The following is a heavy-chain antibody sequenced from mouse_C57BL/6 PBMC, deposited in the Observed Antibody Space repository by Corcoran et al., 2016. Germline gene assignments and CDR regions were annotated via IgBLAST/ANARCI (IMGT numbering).Heavy chain of an antibody. J-gene: IGHJ4*01. D-gene: IGHD1-1*01. CDR2: IDPEDGDT. CDR3: TSGYYGSSYAMDY. CDR1: GFNIKDYS. V-gene: IGHV14-1*01. Sequence: EDQLQQSGAELVRPGSSVKLSCTASGFNIKDYSMHWVKQRPEQGLEWIGRIDPEDGDTEYAPKFQGKATLTADTYSNTAYLQLSSLTSEDTAVDYCTSGYYGSSYAMDYWGQGTSVTVSS.